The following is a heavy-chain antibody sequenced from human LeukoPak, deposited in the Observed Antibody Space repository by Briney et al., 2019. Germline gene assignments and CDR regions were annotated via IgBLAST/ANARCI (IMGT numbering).Heavy chain of an antibody. J-gene: IGHJ4*02. CDR3: AKAAGPGQFTVSDY. D-gene: IGHD4-17*01. V-gene: IGHV3-9*01. Sequence: GGSLRLSCAATGFAFDGYAMHWLRQAPGKGLEWVLGISWNSGSIGYADSVKGRFTICRDNAKNSLYLQMNSLRAEDTALYYCAKAAGPGQFTVSDYWGRRTLVTVST. CDR1: GFAFDGYA. CDR2: ISWNSGSI.